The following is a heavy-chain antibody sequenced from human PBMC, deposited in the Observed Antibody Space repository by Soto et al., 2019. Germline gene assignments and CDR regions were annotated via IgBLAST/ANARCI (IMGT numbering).Heavy chain of an antibody. D-gene: IGHD3-9*01. J-gene: IGHJ6*02. CDR3: ARDYYDILTGYSYYYYYYGMDV. Sequence: GASVKVSCKASGYTFTSCGISWVRQAPGQGLEWMGWISAYNGNTNYAQKLQGRVTMTTDTSTSTAYMELRSLRSDDTAVYYCARDYYDILTGYSYYYYYYGMDVWGQGTTVTVSS. V-gene: IGHV1-18*01. CDR1: GYTFTSCG. CDR2: ISAYNGNT.